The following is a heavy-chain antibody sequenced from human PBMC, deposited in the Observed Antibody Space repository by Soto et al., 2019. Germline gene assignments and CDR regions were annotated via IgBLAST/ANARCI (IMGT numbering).Heavy chain of an antibody. J-gene: IGHJ4*02. Sequence: SQTLSLTCAISGDSVSSSSVTWNWIRQSPSRGLEWLGRTYYRSKWYNDYAVSVKSRITINPDTSKNQFSLQLNFVSPEDTAVYYCARRGTGYYFDYWRQGTLVTVSS. CDR1: GDSVSSSSVT. CDR2: TYYRSKWYN. V-gene: IGHV6-1*01. CDR3: ARRGTGYYFDY. D-gene: IGHD3-9*01.